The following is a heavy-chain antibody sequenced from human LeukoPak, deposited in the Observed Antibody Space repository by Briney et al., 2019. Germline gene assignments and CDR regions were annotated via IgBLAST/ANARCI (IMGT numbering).Heavy chain of an antibody. CDR1: GYTFNNYD. Sequence: ASVKVSCKASGYTFNNYDISWVRQAPGQGLEWVGWISDYNGNKNYAQKFQGRVTMTTDTSTSTAYMELRSLRSDDTAVYYCARVPPEGDYWGQGTLVTVSS. J-gene: IGHJ4*02. CDR3: ARVPPEGDY. CDR2: ISDYNGNK. V-gene: IGHV1-18*01.